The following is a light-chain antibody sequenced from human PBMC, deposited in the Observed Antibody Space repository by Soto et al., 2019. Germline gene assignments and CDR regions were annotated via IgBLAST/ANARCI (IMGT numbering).Light chain of an antibody. V-gene: IGKV3-11*01. Sequence: EIVLTQCPATLSLSPGERATLSCRASQSVSSFLAWYQQKPGQAPRLLIYDASNTATGIPARFSGRGSGTDFTLNISSLEPEDFAVYYWQQRSNWPLTFGGGTKVDIK. CDR2: DAS. CDR3: QQRSNWPLT. J-gene: IGKJ4*01. CDR1: QSVSSF.